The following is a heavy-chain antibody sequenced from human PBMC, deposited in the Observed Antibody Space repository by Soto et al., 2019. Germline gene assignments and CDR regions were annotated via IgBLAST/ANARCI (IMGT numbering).Heavy chain of an antibody. CDR2: IYYSGST. Sequence: SETLSLTCTVSGGSISSSSYYWVWIRHPPGKGLEWIGSIYYSGSTYYNPSLKSRVTISVDTSKNQFSLKLSSVTAADTAVYYCARTPQARGLRGYFDYWGQGTLVTVSS. CDR1: GGSISSSSYY. J-gene: IGHJ4*02. CDR3: ARTPQARGLRGYFDY. V-gene: IGHV4-39*01. D-gene: IGHD4-17*01.